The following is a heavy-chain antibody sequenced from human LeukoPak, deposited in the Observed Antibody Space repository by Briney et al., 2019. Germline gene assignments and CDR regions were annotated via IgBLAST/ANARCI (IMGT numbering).Heavy chain of an antibody. CDR2: IYYSAST. Sequence: SETLSLTCTVAGGSMSSSNYYWGWIRQPPGKGLEWIGTIYYSASTHYNPSLKSRVTISVDTSKKQFFLKLSSVTAADTAVYYCARNVSMVRGVTRLNWFDPWGQGTLVTVFS. J-gene: IGHJ5*02. D-gene: IGHD3-10*01. V-gene: IGHV4-39*01. CDR1: GGSMSSSNYY. CDR3: ARNVSMVRGVTRLNWFDP.